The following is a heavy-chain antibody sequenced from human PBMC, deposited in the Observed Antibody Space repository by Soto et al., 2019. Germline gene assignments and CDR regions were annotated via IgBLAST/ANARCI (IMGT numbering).Heavy chain of an antibody. J-gene: IGHJ5*02. CDR3: AREGNSGYGLFNWFDP. CDR1: GYTFTSYG. V-gene: IGHV1-18*01. CDR2: ISAYNGNT. D-gene: IGHD5-12*01. Sequence: ASVKVACKASGYTFTSYGISWVLQAPGQGLEWMGWISAYNGNTNYAQKLQGRVTMTTDTSTSTAYMELRSLRSDDTAVYYCAREGNSGYGLFNWFDPWGQGTLVTVSS.